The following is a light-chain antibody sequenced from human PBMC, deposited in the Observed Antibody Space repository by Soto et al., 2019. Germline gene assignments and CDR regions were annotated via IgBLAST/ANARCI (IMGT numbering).Light chain of an antibody. J-gene: IGKJ5*01. V-gene: IGKV3-20*01. CDR3: QQYGSSIT. Sequence: ELVMTQSPATLSVSPGERATLSCKASQSVRNNLAWYQHKPGQAPRLLIYGTSSRATGIPDRFSGSGSGTDFTLTISRLEPEDFAVYYCQQYGSSITFGQGTRLEIK. CDR1: QSVRNN. CDR2: GTS.